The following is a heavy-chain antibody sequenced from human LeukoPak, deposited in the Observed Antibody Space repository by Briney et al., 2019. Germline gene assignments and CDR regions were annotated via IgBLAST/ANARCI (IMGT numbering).Heavy chain of an antibody. CDR1: GFTFGDYA. CDR3: TRGYCSGGSCYTGDY. J-gene: IGHJ4*02. V-gene: IGHV3-49*04. D-gene: IGHD2-15*01. CDR2: IRSKAYGGTT. Sequence: SGGSLRLSCTASGFTFGDYAMSWVRQAPGKGLEWVGFIRSKAYGGTTEYAASVKGRFTISRDDSKSIAYLQMNSLKTEDTAVYYCTRGYCSGGSCYTGDYWGQGTLVTVSS.